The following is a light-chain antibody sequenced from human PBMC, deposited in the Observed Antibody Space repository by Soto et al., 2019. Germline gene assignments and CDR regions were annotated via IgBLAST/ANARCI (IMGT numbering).Light chain of an antibody. CDR2: GAS. V-gene: IGKV3-20*01. Sequence: EIVLTQSPGTLSLSPGERATLSCRASQSVSSSYLAWYQQKPGQPPRLLIYGASSRATGIPDRFSGSGSGTDFTLTITRLEPEDFAVYYCLHYRTSFGGGTKVEIK. CDR3: LHYRTS. CDR1: QSVSSSY. J-gene: IGKJ4*01.